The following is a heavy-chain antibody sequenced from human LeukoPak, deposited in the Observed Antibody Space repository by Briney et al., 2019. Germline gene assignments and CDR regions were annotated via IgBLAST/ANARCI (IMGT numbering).Heavy chain of an antibody. J-gene: IGHJ4*02. CDR1: GFTFSSYG. CDR2: ISYDGSNK. V-gene: IGHV3-30*18. Sequence: GGSLRLSCAASGFTFSSYGMHWVRQAPGKGLEWVAVISYDGSNKYYADSVKGRFTNSRDNSKNTLYLQMSSLRAEDTAVYYCAKGSYSGVDSDFDYWGQGTLVTVSS. CDR3: AKGSYSGVDSDFDY. D-gene: IGHD3-10*01.